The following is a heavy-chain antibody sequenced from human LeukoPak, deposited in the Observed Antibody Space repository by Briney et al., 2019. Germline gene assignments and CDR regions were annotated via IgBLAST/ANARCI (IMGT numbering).Heavy chain of an antibody. CDR2: ISGYNGNT. CDR1: GYTFTSYT. Sequence: ASVTVSCKASGYTFTSYTISWVRQAPGQGLEWMGWISGYNGNTHYAQKVQGRVTMTTDTSTSTAYMELRSLRSDDTAVYYCARDKASLGYYDTSGYFQQWFDSWGQGTLVTVSS. J-gene: IGHJ5*01. V-gene: IGHV1-18*01. D-gene: IGHD3-22*01. CDR3: ARDKASLGYYDTSGYFQQWFDS.